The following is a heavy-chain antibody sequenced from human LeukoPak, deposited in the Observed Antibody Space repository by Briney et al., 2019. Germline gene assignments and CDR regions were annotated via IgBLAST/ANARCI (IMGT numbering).Heavy chain of an antibody. CDR1: GGSISSSSYY. CDR3: ARLKDVGQWFFDY. CDR2: IYYSEYP. D-gene: IGHD3/OR15-3a*01. J-gene: IGHJ4*02. Sequence: PSETLSLTCTVSGGSISSSSYYWGWIRQPPGKGLEWIGFIYYSEYPYYNPSLKSRFTLSVDASKNQISLTLTAVTAADTAIYYCARLKDVGQWFFDYWGQGTLVTVSS. V-gene: IGHV4-39*07.